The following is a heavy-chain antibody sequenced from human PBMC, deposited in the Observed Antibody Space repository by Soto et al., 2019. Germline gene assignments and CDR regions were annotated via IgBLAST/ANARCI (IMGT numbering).Heavy chain of an antibody. Sequence: QVQLVQSGAEVKKPGSSVKVSCKASGGTFSSYAISWVRQAPGQGLEWMEGIIPIFGTANYAQKFQGRVTITADESTSTAYMELSSLRSEDTAVYYCARAGAYYDFWSGSSNWFDPWGQGTLVTVSS. CDR3: ARAGAYYDFWSGSSNWFDP. V-gene: IGHV1-69*01. CDR1: GGTFSSYA. D-gene: IGHD3-3*01. CDR2: IIPIFGTA. J-gene: IGHJ5*02.